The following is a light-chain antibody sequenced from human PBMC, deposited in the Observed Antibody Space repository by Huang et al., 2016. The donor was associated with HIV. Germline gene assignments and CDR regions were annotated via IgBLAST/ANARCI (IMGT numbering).Light chain of an antibody. CDR1: QSLLNSNGYNS. V-gene: IGKV2-28*01. CDR3: MQALQTPYT. J-gene: IGKJ2*01. CDR2: LGS. Sequence: DIVMTQSSLSPPVTPGAPASISCRSSQSLLNSNGYNSLDCYLHNPGQSPQLLIYLGSDRASGVPDRFSDSGSGTDFTLKISRVEAEDVGVYYCMQALQTPYTFGQGTKLEIK.